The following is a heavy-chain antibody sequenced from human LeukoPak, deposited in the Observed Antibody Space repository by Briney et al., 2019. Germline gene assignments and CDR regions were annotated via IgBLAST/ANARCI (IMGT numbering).Heavy chain of an antibody. CDR1: GYSISSGYY. Sequence: SETLSLTCTVSGYSISSGYYWGWIRQPPGKGLEWIGSIYHSGSTYYNPSLKSRVTLSVDTSKNQFSLKLSSVTAADTAVYYCARDREGWFDPWGQGTLVTVSS. CDR2: IYHSGST. CDR3: ARDREGWFDP. D-gene: IGHD1-26*01. V-gene: IGHV4-38-2*02. J-gene: IGHJ5*02.